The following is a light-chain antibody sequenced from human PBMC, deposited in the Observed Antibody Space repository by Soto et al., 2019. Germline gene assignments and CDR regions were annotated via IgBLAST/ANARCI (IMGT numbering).Light chain of an antibody. V-gene: IGKV3-11*01. CDR3: QQRSNWPTT. Sequence: EIVLTQSPATLSLSPGERATLSCRASQSVSSYLAWYQQRPGQAPRLLIYEASNRATGIPARFSGSGSGTDFTLTISSLEPEDFALYFCQQRSNWPTTFGQGTKVEIK. CDR1: QSVSSY. J-gene: IGKJ1*01. CDR2: EAS.